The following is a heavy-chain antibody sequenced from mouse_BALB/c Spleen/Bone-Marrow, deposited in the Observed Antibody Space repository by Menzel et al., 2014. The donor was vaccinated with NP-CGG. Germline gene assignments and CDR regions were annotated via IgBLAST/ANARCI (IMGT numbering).Heavy chain of an antibody. D-gene: IGHD2-10*02. CDR3: TRQYGNYYAMDY. CDR2: IYPSYSYT. J-gene: IGHJ4*01. CDR1: GYTFTSYW. V-gene: IGHV1-69*02. Sequence: VKLQESGAELVRPGASVKVSCKASGYTFTSYWINWVKQRPGQGLEWIGNIYPSYSYTNYNQNFKDKATLTVDKSSSTAYMQLSSPTSEDSAVYYCTRQYGNYYAMDYWGQGTSVTVSS.